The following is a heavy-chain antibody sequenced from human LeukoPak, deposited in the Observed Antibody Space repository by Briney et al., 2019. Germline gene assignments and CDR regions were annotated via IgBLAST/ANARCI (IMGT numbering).Heavy chain of an antibody. Sequence: GGSLRLSCAASGFTFSSYGMHWVRQAPGKGLEWVAVIWYDGSNKYYADSVKGRFTISRDNSKNTLYLQMNSLRAEDTAVYYCARVSVNGYSSGWYQGDAFDIWGQGTMVTVSS. D-gene: IGHD6-19*01. V-gene: IGHV3-33*01. J-gene: IGHJ3*02. CDR3: ARVSVNGYSSGWYQGDAFDI. CDR1: GFTFSSYG. CDR2: IWYDGSNK.